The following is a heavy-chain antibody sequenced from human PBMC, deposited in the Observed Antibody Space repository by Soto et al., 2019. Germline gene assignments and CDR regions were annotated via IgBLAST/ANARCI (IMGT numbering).Heavy chain of an antibody. Sequence: QVQLVQSGAEVKKPGSSVKVSCKASGGTFSSYAISWVRQAPGQGLEWMGGIIPIFGTANYAQKFQGRVTIPAXXATSTAYMELSSLRSEDTAVYYCARDGRGTEAFDIWGQGTMVTVSS. V-gene: IGHV1-69*12. J-gene: IGHJ3*02. CDR2: IIPIFGTA. D-gene: IGHD1-1*01. CDR1: GGTFSSYA. CDR3: ARDGRGTEAFDI.